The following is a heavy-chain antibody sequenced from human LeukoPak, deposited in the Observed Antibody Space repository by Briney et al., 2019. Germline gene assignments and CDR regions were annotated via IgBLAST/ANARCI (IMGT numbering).Heavy chain of an antibody. D-gene: IGHD2-2*01. J-gene: IGHJ5*02. V-gene: IGHV1-69*04. CDR1: GGTFSSYA. Sequence: GASVKVSCKASGGTFSSYAISWVRQAPGQGLEWMGRIIPILGIANYAQKFQGRVTMTRDMSTSTVYMELSSLRSEDTAVYYCARDHIVVVPAAGVWPGIDPWGQGTLVTVSS. CDR2: IIPILGIA. CDR3: ARDHIVVVPAAGVWPGIDP.